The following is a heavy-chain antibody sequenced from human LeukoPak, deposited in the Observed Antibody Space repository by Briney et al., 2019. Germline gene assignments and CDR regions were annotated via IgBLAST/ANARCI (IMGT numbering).Heavy chain of an antibody. Sequence: PSETLSLTCTVSGGSISSYYWNWIRQPPGKGLEWIGYIYYTGNTNYNSSLKSRVTISVDTSKNQFSLKLSSVTAADTAVYYCARRGSSGWHFDYWGQGTLVTVSS. D-gene: IGHD6-19*01. CDR3: ARRGSSGWHFDY. V-gene: IGHV4-59*01. CDR2: IYYTGNT. CDR1: GGSISSYY. J-gene: IGHJ4*02.